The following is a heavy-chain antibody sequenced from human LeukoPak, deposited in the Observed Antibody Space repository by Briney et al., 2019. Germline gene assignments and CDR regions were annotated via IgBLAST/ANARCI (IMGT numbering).Heavy chain of an antibody. D-gene: IGHD3-16*01. CDR1: RFAFSTYA. J-gene: IGHJ6*02. CDR3: ARGGGLDV. V-gene: IGHV3-7*03. CDR2: INHNGNVN. Sequence: GGSLRLSCSASRFAFSTYAMHWVRQAPGKGLEWVASINHNGNVNYYVDSVKGRFTISRDNAKNSLYLQMSNSRAEDTAVYFCARGGGLDVWGQGATVTVSS.